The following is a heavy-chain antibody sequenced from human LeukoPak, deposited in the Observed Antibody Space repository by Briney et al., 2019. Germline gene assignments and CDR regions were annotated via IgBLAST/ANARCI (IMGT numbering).Heavy chain of an antibody. Sequence: PSETLSLTCAVYGGSFSGYYWSWIRQPPGKGLEWIGEINHSGSTYYNPSLKSRVTISVDTSKNQFSLKLSSVTAADTAVYYCARRRSLSYSSSSGFDYWGQGTLVTVSS. V-gene: IGHV4-34*01. D-gene: IGHD6-6*01. CDR3: ARRRSLSYSSSSGFDY. CDR2: INHSGST. CDR1: GGSFSGYY. J-gene: IGHJ4*02.